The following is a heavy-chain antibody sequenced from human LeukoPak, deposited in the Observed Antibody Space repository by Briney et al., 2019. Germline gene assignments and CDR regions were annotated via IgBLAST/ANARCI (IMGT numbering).Heavy chain of an antibody. J-gene: IGHJ4*02. Sequence: SETLSLACTVSGDSMTNYYWSWIRQPPGMGLEWLGYISYSGSTNYNPSLKSRVTFSIDTSKNQFSLWLDSVTAADTAVYYCASAPHVNYFDFWGQGALVTVSA. CDR2: ISYSGST. D-gene: IGHD2/OR15-2a*01. CDR1: GDSMTNYY. CDR3: ASAPHVNYFDF. V-gene: IGHV4-59*08.